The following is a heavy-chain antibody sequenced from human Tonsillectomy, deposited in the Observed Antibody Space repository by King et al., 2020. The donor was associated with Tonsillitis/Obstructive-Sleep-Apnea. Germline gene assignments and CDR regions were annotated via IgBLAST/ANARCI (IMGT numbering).Heavy chain of an antibody. Sequence: VQLVQSGAEVKKPGASVKVSCKASGYTFTTYGISWVRQAPGQGLEWMGWISAYNGDTNHAQKLQGRVTMTTDTSTSTAYMEVRSLRSDDTAVYYCQRDSMRHYYDSSGYYTFDYWGQGTLVTVSS. CDR2: ISAYNGDT. V-gene: IGHV1-18*01. D-gene: IGHD3-22*01. CDR3: QRDSMRHYYDSSGYYTFDY. CDR1: GYTFTTYG. J-gene: IGHJ4*02.